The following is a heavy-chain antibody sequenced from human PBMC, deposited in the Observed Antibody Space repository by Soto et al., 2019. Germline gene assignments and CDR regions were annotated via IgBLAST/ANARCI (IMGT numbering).Heavy chain of an antibody. V-gene: IGHV4-39*01. D-gene: IGHD6-19*01. CDR2: LSSTVIT. CDR3: ARQMSSGLWAFDS. J-gene: IGHJ4*02. CDR1: GDSISRSRSH. Sequence: XGTLCLTGKVSGDSISRSRSHWCAWIRQPPGKGLEWIGSLSSTVITTHNPSLGSRFTISVDAPNNKFSLEVTSVTAADTGFYYCARQMSSGLWAFDSWGQGTPVTVSS.